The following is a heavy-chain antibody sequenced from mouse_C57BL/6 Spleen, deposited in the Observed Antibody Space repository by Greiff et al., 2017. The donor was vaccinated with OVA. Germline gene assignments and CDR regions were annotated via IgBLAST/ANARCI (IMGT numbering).Heavy chain of an antibody. CDR3: ARHEDGYDSFAY. CDR2: FYPGSGSI. D-gene: IGHD2-2*01. Sequence: QVHVKQSGAELVKPGASVKLSCKASGYTFTEYTIHWVKQRSGQGLEWIGWFYPGSGSIKYNEKFKDKATLTADKSSSTVYMELSRLTSEDSAVYFCARHEDGYDSFAYWGQGTLVTVSA. V-gene: IGHV1-62-2*01. CDR1: GYTFTEYT. J-gene: IGHJ3*01.